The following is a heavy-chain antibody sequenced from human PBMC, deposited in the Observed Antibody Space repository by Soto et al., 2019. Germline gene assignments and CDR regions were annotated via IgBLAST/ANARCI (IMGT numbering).Heavy chain of an antibody. CDR2: MNPNSGNT. CDR3: AREVVSRGMDV. Sequence: QVQLVQSGAEVKKPGASVKVSCKASGYTFTSYDINWVRQATEQGLEWMGWMNPNSGNTGYAQKLQGRVTMNRNTSLSTAYMALISLRSDDPAVYYCAREVVSRGMDVWGQGTTVTVSS. CDR1: GYTFTSYD. D-gene: IGHD3-22*01. V-gene: IGHV1-8*01. J-gene: IGHJ6*02.